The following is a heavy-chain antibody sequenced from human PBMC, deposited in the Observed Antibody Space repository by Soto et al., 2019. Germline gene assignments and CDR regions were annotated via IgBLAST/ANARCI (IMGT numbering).Heavy chain of an antibody. V-gene: IGHV1-69*05. D-gene: IGHD3-10*01. CDR3: ARDVWFGDEYYYYYYGMDV. CDR1: GGTFSSYA. CDR2: IIPIFGTA. Sequence: SVKVFCKASGGTFSSYAISWVRQAPGQGLEWMGGIIPIFGTANYAQKLQGRVTMTTDTSTSTAYMELRSLRSDDTAVYYCARDVWFGDEYYYYYYGMDVWGQGTTVTVSS. J-gene: IGHJ6*02.